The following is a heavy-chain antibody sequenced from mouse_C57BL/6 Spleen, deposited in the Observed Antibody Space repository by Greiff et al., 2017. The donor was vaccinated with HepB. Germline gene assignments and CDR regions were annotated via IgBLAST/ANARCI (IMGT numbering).Heavy chain of an antibody. Sequence: EVKLQESGAELVRPGASVKLSCTASGFNIKDDYMHWVKQRPEQGLEWIGWIDPENGDTKYASKFQGKATITADTSSNTAYLQLSSLTSEDTAFYYCTTYYGSRGGGYWGQVTTLTVST. CDR2: IDPENGDT. J-gene: IGHJ2*01. CDR3: TTYYGSRGGGY. CDR1: GFNIKDDY. V-gene: IGHV14-4*01. D-gene: IGHD1-1*01.